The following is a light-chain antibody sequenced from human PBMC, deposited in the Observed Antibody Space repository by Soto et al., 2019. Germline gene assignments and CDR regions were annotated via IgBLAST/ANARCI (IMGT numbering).Light chain of an antibody. CDR3: QQYKNWPRT. CDR2: GAS. J-gene: IGKJ1*01. Sequence: ENVLTQSPGTLSLSPGERATLSCRASQSVSSNYVAWYQQKPGQAPRLLVYGASSRATGIPDRFSGSGSGTEFTLTISSLQSEDFAIYYCQQYKNWPRTFGQGTKVDTK. CDR1: QSVSSN. V-gene: IGKV3D-15*01.